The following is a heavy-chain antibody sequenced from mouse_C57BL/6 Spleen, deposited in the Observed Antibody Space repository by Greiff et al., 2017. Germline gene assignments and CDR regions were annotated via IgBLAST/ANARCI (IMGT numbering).Heavy chain of an antibody. CDR1: GYTFTDYE. D-gene: IGHD1-1*01. CDR3: TRWEVITAVGPFAY. V-gene: IGHV1-15*01. J-gene: IGHJ3*01. CDR2: IDPETGGT. Sequence: VQLQQSGAELVRPGASVTLSCKASGYTFTDYEMHWVKQTPVHGLEWIGAIDPETGGTAYNQKFKGKAILTADKSSSTAYMELRSLTSEDSAVYYCTRWEVITAVGPFAYWGQGTLVTVSA.